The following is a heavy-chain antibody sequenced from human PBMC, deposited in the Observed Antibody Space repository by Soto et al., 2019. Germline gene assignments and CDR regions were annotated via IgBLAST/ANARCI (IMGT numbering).Heavy chain of an antibody. Sequence: ESGGGVVQPGRSLRLSCAASGFTISNYGMHWVRQAPGKGLEWVAVISYDGTITYYADSVKGRFTISRDNSKNTLYLQMNSLGTEDTAVYYCATTRVGPCSSSICFSGIFDGMDVWGQGTTVTVSS. CDR2: ISYDGTIT. J-gene: IGHJ6*02. CDR1: GFTISNYG. D-gene: IGHD2-2*01. CDR3: ATTRVGPCSSSICFSGIFDGMDV. V-gene: IGHV3-30-3*01.